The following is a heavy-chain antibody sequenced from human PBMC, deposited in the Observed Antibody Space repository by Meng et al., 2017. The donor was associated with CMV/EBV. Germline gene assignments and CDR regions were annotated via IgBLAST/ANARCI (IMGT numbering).Heavy chain of an antibody. V-gene: IGHV4-39*07. CDR2: IYYSGST. J-gene: IGHJ6*02. Sequence: SETLSLTCTVSGGSISSSSYYWGWIRPPPGKGLEWIGSIYYSGSTYYNPSLKSRVTISVDTSKNQFSLKLSSVTAADTAVYYCARDPGRVYYYYGMDVWGQGTTVTVSS. CDR1: GGSISSSSYY. CDR3: ARDPGRVYYYYGMDV. D-gene: IGHD3-10*01.